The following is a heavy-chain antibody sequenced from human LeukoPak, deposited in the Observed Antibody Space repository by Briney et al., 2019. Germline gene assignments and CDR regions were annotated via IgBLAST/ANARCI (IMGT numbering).Heavy chain of an antibody. CDR2: INPNSGGT. Sequence: ASVKVSCKASGYIFTGYYMHWVRQAPGQGLEWMGWINPNSGGTNYAQKFQGRVTMTRDTSISTAYMELSRLRSDDTAVYYCARTIFGVDQYYYGMDVWGQGTTVTVSS. CDR1: GYIFTGYY. CDR3: ARTIFGVDQYYYGMDV. J-gene: IGHJ6*02. V-gene: IGHV1-2*02. D-gene: IGHD3-3*01.